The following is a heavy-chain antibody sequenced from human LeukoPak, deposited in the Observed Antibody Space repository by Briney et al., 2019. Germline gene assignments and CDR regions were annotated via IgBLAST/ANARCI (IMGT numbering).Heavy chain of an antibody. V-gene: IGHV4-30-4*08. D-gene: IGHD3-3*01. Sequence: KSSETLSLTCTVSGGSISSGDYYWSWIRQPPGKGLEWIGYIYYSGSTYYNPSLKSRVTISVDTSKNQFSLKLSSVTAADTAVYYCAREPYDFWSGPNWFDPWGQGTQVTVSS. CDR3: AREPYDFWSGPNWFDP. J-gene: IGHJ5*02. CDR1: GGSISSGDYY. CDR2: IYYSGST.